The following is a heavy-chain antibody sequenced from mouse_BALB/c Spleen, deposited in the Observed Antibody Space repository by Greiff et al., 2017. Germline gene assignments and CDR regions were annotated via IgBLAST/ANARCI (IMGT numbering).Heavy chain of an antibody. Sequence: EVKLVESGGGLVKPGGSLKLSCAASGFAFSSYDMSWVRQTPEKRLEWVAYISSGGGSTYYPDTVKGRFTISRDNAKNTLYLQMSSLKSEDTAMYYCARHAYYGNYGYAMDYWGQGTSVTVSS. CDR1: GFAFSSYD. J-gene: IGHJ4*01. D-gene: IGHD2-10*01. CDR2: ISSGGGST. V-gene: IGHV5-12-1*01. CDR3: ARHAYYGNYGYAMDY.